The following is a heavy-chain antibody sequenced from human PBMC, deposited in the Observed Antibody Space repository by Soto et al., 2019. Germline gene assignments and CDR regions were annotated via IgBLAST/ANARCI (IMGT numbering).Heavy chain of an antibody. V-gene: IGHV1-18*01. CDR2: ISAYNGNT. Sequence: ASVKVSCKASGYAFTSYGISWVRQAPGQGLEWMGWISAYNGNTNYAQKLQGRVTMTTDKPTSTAYMELRSLRSGDTAVYYCARVFCSSTSCYFDYWGQGTLVTVSS. CDR3: ARVFCSSTSCYFDY. CDR1: GYAFTSYG. J-gene: IGHJ4*02. D-gene: IGHD2-2*01.